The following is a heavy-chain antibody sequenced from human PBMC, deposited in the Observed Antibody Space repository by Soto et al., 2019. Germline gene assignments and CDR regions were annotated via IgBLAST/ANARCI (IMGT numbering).Heavy chain of an antibody. J-gene: IGHJ4*02. V-gene: IGHV3-30*18. D-gene: IGHD6-13*01. CDR3: AKENQHLVHDY. CDR1: GFTFRNYG. CDR2: ISHDGSDK. Sequence: QVQLVESGGGVVRPGRSLRLTCAASGFTFRNYGMHWVRQAQGKGLEWVAVISHDGSDKYYADSMKGRFIISRDNSENTLFLNMNSLKPEDKAVYYCAKENQHLVHDYWGQGTLVTVSS.